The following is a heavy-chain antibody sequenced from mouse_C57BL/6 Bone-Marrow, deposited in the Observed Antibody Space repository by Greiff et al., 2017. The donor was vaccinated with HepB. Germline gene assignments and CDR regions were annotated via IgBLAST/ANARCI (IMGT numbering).Heavy chain of an antibody. D-gene: IGHD1-1*01. V-gene: IGHV1-63*01. Sequence: QVQLQQSGAELVRPGTSVKMSCKASGYTFTNYWIGWAKQRPGHGLEWIGDIYPGGGYTNYNEKFKGKATLTADKYSSTAYMQFSSLTSEDSAIYYCARSGFATVVAKGYYAMDYWGQGTSVTVSS. CDR3: ARSGFATVVAKGYYAMDY. J-gene: IGHJ4*01. CDR2: IYPGGGYT. CDR1: GYTFTNYW.